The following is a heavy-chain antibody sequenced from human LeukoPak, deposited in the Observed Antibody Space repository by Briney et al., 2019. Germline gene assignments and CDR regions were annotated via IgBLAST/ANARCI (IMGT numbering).Heavy chain of an antibody. Sequence: PGGSLRLSCAASGFPFSSYGMHWVRQAPGKGLEWVAFIPYDGSDKFYADSVKGRFTISRDNAKNSLYLQMNSLRAEDTAVYYCARDVGATTHYYYYYMDVWGKGTTVTVSS. CDR3: ARDVGATTHYYYYYMDV. V-gene: IGHV3-30*02. CDR2: IPYDGSDK. CDR1: GFPFSSYG. J-gene: IGHJ6*03. D-gene: IGHD1-26*01.